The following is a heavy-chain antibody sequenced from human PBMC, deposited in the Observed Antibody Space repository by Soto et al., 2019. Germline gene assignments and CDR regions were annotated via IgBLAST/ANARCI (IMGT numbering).Heavy chain of an antibody. CDR2: MNPNSGDT. CDR3: ARHLFISSSDLLPAAGPGGMDV. V-gene: IGHV1-8*01. CDR1: GYTFTSYD. Sequence: ASVKVSCKTSGYTFTSYDINWVRQATGQKLEWMGWMNPNSGDTGYAQKFQGRVTMTRNTSISTAYMELTSLRSEDTATYYCARHLFISSSDLLPAAGPGGMDVWGQGTTVTVSS. J-gene: IGHJ6*02. D-gene: IGHD6-13*01.